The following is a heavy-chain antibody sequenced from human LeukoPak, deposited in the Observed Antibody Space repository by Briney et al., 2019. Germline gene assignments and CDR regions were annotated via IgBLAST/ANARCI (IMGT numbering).Heavy chain of an antibody. CDR2: ISPSSSFT. J-gene: IGHJ4*02. V-gene: IGHV3-21*04. CDR3: ARDRPAEAGITDY. Sequence: GGSLRLSCAASGFTFSSFTLAWVRQAPGKVLEWVSSISPSSSFTYYTDSVKGRFTISRDNSENSLYLQMNGLRPEDTAVYYCARDRPAEAGITDYGCQGTLVIVSS. CDR1: GFTFSSFT. D-gene: IGHD6-13*01.